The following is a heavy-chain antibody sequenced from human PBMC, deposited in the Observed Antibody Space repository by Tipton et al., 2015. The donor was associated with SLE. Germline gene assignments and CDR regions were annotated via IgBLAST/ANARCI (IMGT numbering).Heavy chain of an antibody. V-gene: IGHV5-51*03. CDR1: GYSFTSYW. J-gene: IGHJ3*02. Sequence: VQLVQSGGEVKKSGESLKISCKGSGYSFTSYWIGWVRQMPGKGLEWMGIIYPSDSTIIYSPSFQGQVTISADKSTSTAYLQWSSLKASDTAIYYCARPRYSTSWPDAFHIWSQGTLVTVSS. CDR3: ARPRYSTSWPDAFHI. CDR2: IYPSDSTI. D-gene: IGHD6-13*01.